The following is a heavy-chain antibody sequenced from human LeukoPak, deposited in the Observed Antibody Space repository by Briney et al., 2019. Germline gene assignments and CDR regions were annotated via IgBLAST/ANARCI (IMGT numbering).Heavy chain of an antibody. J-gene: IGHJ6*03. V-gene: IGHV1-69*08. D-gene: IGHD4-11*01. CDR3: AREGSKNYYYYYMDV. CDR2: IIPMFGTA. Sequence: GASVKVSCKASGGTFRNYTINWVRQAPGQGLEWMGRIIPMFGTANYAQKFQGRVTITADKSTSTAYMKLSSLKSEDTAVYYCAREGSKNYYYYYMDVWGKGTTVTVSS. CDR1: GGTFRNYT.